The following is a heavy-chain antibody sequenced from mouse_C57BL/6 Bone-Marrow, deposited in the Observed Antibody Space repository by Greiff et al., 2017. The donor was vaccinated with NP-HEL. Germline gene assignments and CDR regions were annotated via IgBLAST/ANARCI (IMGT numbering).Heavy chain of an antibody. J-gene: IGHJ4*01. CDR2: IYPRSGNT. Sequence: VKLQESGAELARPGASVKLSCKASGYTFTSYGISWVKQRTGQGLEWIGEIYPRSGNTYYNEKFKGKATLTADKSSSTAYMELRSLTSEDSAVYFCARGSGHYYYAMDYWGQGTSVTVSS. D-gene: IGHD3-2*02. V-gene: IGHV1-81*01. CDR1: GYTFTSYG. CDR3: ARGSGHYYYAMDY.